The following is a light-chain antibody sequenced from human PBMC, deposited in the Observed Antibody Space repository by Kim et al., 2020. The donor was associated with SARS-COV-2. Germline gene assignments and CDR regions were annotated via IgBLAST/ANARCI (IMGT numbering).Light chain of an antibody. Sequence: SASVGDSLPITCRASQSISDWLAWYQQKPRKAPNLLIYKASTLESGVPSRFSGIGSGTEFSLSISSLQPDDFATYYCQHYNSYPYTFGQGTKLEI. CDR1: QSISDW. CDR3: QHYNSYPYT. V-gene: IGKV1-5*03. J-gene: IGKJ2*01. CDR2: KAS.